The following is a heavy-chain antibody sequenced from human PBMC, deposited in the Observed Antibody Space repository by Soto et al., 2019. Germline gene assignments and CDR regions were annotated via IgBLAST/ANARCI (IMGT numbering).Heavy chain of an antibody. D-gene: IGHD4-17*01. J-gene: IGHJ4*02. CDR3: ARVVDYGDYYFDY. V-gene: IGHV1-69*06. CDR2: IIPIFGTA. Sequence: GASVKVSCKASGGTFSSYAISWVRQAPGQGLEWMGGIIPIFGTANYAQKFQGRVTITADKSTSTAYMELSSLRSEDTAVYYCARVVDYGDYYFDYWGQGTLVTVSS. CDR1: GGTFSSYA.